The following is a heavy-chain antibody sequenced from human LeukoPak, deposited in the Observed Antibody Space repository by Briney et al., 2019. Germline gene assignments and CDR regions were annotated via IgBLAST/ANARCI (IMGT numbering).Heavy chain of an antibody. CDR2: ISSSSSYI. J-gene: IGHJ3*02. CDR1: GFTFSSYS. D-gene: IGHD3-10*01. CDR3: ARDSADYYRSSPLAAFDI. Sequence: GGSLRLSCAASGFTFSSYSMNWVRQAPGKGLEWVSSISSSSSYIYYADSVKGRFTISGDNAKNSLYLQMNSLRAEDTAVYYCARDSADYYRSSPLAAFDIWGQGTMVTVSS. V-gene: IGHV3-21*01.